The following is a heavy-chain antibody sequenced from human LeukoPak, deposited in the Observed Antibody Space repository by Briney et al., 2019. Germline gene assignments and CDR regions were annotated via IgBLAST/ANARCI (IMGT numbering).Heavy chain of an antibody. V-gene: IGHV3-23*01. CDR3: AKRIWPDYYYGMDV. CDR1: GFIFSSYA. J-gene: IGHJ6*04. CDR2: ISGSGGST. Sequence: GGSLRLSCAASGFIFSSYAMSWVRQAPGKGLEWVSAISGSGGSTYYADSVKGRFTISRDNSKNTLYLQMNSLRAEDTAVYYCAKRIWPDYYYGMDVWGKGTTVTVSS.